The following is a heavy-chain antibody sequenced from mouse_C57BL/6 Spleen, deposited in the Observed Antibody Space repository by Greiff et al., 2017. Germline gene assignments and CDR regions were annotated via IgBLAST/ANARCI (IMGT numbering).Heavy chain of an antibody. J-gene: IGHJ3*01. Sequence: QVQLQQSGPGLVAPSQSLSITCTVSGFSLTSYGVDWVRQSPGKGLEWLGVIWGDGSTNYNSALKSRLSISKDNSKSQVFLKMNSLQTDDTAMYYCAYDGYPAPFAYWGQGTLVTVSA. V-gene: IGHV2-6*01. D-gene: IGHD2-2*01. CDR2: IWGDGST. CDR1: GFSLTSYG. CDR3: AYDGYPAPFAY.